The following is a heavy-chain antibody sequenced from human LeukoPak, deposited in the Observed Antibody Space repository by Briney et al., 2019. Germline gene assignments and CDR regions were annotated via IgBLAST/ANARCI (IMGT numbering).Heavy chain of an antibody. CDR2: TYYSGST. D-gene: IGHD6-19*01. J-gene: IGHJ5*02. V-gene: IGHV4-39*01. Sequence: SETLSLTCTVSGGSISSSSYYWGWIRQPPGKGLEWIGSTYYSGSTYYNPSLKSRVTISVDTSKNQFSLKLSSVTAADTAVYYCARSESTSVAGTGWFDPWGQGTLVTVSS. CDR1: GGSISSSSYY. CDR3: ARSESTSVAGTGWFDP.